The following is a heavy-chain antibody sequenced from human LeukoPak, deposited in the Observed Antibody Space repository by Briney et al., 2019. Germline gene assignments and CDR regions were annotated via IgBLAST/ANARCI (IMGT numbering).Heavy chain of an antibody. CDR1: GVTVSSNY. J-gene: IGHJ3*02. CDR3: ARSQRLGELSQDDAFDI. V-gene: IGHV3-66*01. D-gene: IGHD3-16*02. CDR2: IYSGGST. Sequence: GGSLRLSCAASGVTVSSNYMSWVRQAPGKGLEWVSVIYSGGSTYYAGSVKGRFITSRDNSKNTLYLQMNSLRAEDTAVYYCARSQRLGELSQDDAFDIWGQGTMVTVSS.